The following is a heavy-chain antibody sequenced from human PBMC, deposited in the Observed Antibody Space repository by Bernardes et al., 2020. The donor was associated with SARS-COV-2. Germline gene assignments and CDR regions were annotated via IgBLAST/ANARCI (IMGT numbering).Heavy chain of an antibody. Sequence: SETLSLTCTVSGGSISSGSYYWSWIRQPAGKGLEWIGRIYTSGSTNYNPSLKSRVTISVDTSKNQFSLKLSSVTAADTAVYYCARSPRRIVVVPAALDNWFDPWGQGTLVTVSS. V-gene: IGHV4-61*02. J-gene: IGHJ5*02. D-gene: IGHD2-2*01. CDR1: GGSISSGSYY. CDR3: ARSPRRIVVVPAALDNWFDP. CDR2: IYTSGST.